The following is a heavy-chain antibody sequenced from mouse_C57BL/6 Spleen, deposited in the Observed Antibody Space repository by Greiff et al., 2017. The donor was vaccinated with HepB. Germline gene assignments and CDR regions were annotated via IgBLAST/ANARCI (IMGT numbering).Heavy chain of an antibody. CDR3: TGEGYDYESFAY. D-gene: IGHD2-4*01. V-gene: IGHV6-3*01. J-gene: IGHJ3*01. CDR2: IRLKSDNYAT. CDR1: GFTFSNYW. Sequence: EVQLQQSGGGLVQPGGSMKLSCVASGFTFSNYWMNWVRQSPEKGLEWVAQIRLKSDNYATHYAESVKGRFTISRDDSKSSVYLQMNNLRAEDTGIYYCTGEGYDYESFAYWGQGTLVTVSA.